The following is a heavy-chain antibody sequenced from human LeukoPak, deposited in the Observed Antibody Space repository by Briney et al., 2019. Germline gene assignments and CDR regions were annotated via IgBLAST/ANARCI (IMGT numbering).Heavy chain of an antibody. CDR3: ARSPTPYSSGRYYYYYGMDV. J-gene: IGHJ6*02. CDR2: INPNSGGT. D-gene: IGHD6-19*01. CDR1: GYTLTELS. V-gene: IGHV1-2*04. Sequence: ASVKVSCKVSGYTLTELSMHWVRQAPGQGLEWMGWINPNSGGTNYAQKFQGWVTMTRDTSISTAYMELSRLRSDDTAVYYCARSPTPYSSGRYYYYYGMDVWGQGTTVTVSS.